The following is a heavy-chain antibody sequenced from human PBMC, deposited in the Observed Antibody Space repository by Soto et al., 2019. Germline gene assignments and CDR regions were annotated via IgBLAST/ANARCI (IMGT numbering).Heavy chain of an antibody. Sequence: PSETLSLTCTVSGGSITSSSYYWGWIRQPPGKGLEWIGSIYYSGSTNYNPSLKSRVTISVDTSKNQFSLKLSSVTAADTAVYYCARQSLTFDWLPKYYYGMDVWGQGTTVTVSS. CDR1: GGSITSSSYY. D-gene: IGHD3-9*01. V-gene: IGHV4-39*01. J-gene: IGHJ6*02. CDR2: IYYSGST. CDR3: ARQSLTFDWLPKYYYGMDV.